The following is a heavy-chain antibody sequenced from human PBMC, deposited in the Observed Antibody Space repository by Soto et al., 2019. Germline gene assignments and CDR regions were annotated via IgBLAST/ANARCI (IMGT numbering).Heavy chain of an antibody. CDR2: ISPYNGNT. Sequence: GASVKVSCKASGYTFSTYGFSWVRQAPGQGLQWMGWISPYNGNTNYAQKFQGRVTMTTDTSTSTAYMELRSLRSDDTAVYYCARVRSLTTVTTPPENVWSQGTTVTVSS. D-gene: IGHD4-17*01. V-gene: IGHV1-18*01. J-gene: IGHJ6*02. CDR1: GYTFSTYG. CDR3: ARVRSLTTVTTPPENV.